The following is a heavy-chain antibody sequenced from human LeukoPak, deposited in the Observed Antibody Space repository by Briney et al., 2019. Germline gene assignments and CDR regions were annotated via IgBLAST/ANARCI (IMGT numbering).Heavy chain of an antibody. CDR3: AKSSSTSWFLDY. Sequence: GGSLRLSCAASGFTFNSHSMNWVRQAPGKGLEWVSSISSGSSYIYYADSVKGRFTISRDNAKNSLYLQMNSLRAEDTAVYYCAKSSSTSWFLDYWGQGTLVTVSS. CDR1: GFTFNSHS. D-gene: IGHD6-13*01. J-gene: IGHJ4*02. CDR2: ISSGSSYI. V-gene: IGHV3-21*04.